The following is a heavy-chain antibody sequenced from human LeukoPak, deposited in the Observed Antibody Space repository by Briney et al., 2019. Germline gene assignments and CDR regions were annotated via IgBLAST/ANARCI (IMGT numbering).Heavy chain of an antibody. Sequence: SEPLSLTCAVYGGSFSSYYWSWIRQPPGKGLEWIGEINHSGSTNYNPSLKSRVTISVDTSKNQFSLKLSSVTAADTAVYYCARAGWFSTTWHFDYWGQGILVTVSS. CDR2: INHSGST. V-gene: IGHV4-34*01. D-gene: IGHD6-19*01. CDR1: GGSFSSYY. J-gene: IGHJ4*02. CDR3: ARAGWFSTTWHFDY.